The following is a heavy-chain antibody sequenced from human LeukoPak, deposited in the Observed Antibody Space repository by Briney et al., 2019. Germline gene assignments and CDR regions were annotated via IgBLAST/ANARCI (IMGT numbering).Heavy chain of an antibody. CDR3: ARLYQQSKWKYYYYYMDV. Sequence: SETLSLTCSVSGASFSTNYWSWIRQPPGRGLEWIRYVFDSGGTNYNPSLKSRVTISVDTSTKQFSLRLSSVTAADTAVYYCARLYQQSKWKYYYYYMDVWGRGTAVTVSS. V-gene: IGHV4-59*01. CDR1: GASFSTNY. CDR2: VFDSGGT. J-gene: IGHJ6*03. D-gene: IGHD1-1*01.